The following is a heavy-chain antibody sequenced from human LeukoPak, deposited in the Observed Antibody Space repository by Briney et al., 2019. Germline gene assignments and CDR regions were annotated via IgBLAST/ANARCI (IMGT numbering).Heavy chain of an antibody. V-gene: IGHV1-2*02. CDR2: INPNSGGT. D-gene: IGHD6-19*01. CDR3: ARVVPISSGWYEWFDP. CDR1: GYTFTGYY. J-gene: IGHJ5*02. Sequence: GASVKVSCKASGYTFTGYYMHWVRQAPGQGLEWMGWINPNSGGTNYAQKFQGRVTMTRDTSISTAYMELSRLRSDDTAVYYCARVVPISSGWYEWFDPWGQGTLVTVSS.